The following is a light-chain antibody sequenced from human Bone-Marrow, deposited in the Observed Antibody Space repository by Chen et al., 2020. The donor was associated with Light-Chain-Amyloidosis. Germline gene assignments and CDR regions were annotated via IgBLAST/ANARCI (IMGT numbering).Light chain of an antibody. CDR1: SSDVGSYNL. CDR3: CSYAGSSTLV. V-gene: IGLV2-23*02. J-gene: IGLJ3*02. CDR2: EVN. Sequence: QSALTQPASVSGSSGQSITISCTGTSSDVGSYNLLSWYQQHPGKAPKFMIYEVNKRPSGVSNRFSGSKSGNTAFLTISGLQAEDEADYYCCSYAGSSTLVFGGGTKVTVL.